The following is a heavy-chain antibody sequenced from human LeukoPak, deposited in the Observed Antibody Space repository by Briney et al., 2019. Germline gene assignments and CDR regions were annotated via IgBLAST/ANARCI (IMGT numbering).Heavy chain of an antibody. D-gene: IGHD5/OR15-5a*01. CDR1: GFTFRIYW. Sequence: PGGSLRLSCAASGFTFRIYWMSWVRRAPGKGLEWVANIKQDGSEKYYVDSVRGRFTLSRDNAKNSLYLQMDSLRAEDTAVYYCASSVGGFFDYWGQGNLVTVSS. J-gene: IGHJ4*02. CDR3: ASSVGGFFDY. CDR2: IKQDGSEK. V-gene: IGHV3-7*01.